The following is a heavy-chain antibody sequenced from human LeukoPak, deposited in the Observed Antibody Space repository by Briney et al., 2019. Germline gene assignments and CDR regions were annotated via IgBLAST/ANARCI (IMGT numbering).Heavy chain of an antibody. V-gene: IGHV4-4*07. CDR2: IYTSGST. CDR3: AREGTSGGLNWLDP. D-gene: IGHD3-10*01. CDR1: GGSISRYY. J-gene: IGHJ5*02. Sequence: PSETLSLTCTGSGGSISRYYWSWIRQPAGKGLEGIGRIYTSGSTNYNPSLKSRVTMSVDTSKNQFSLRLSSVNAADTAVYFCAREGTSGGLNWLDPWGQGTLVTVSS.